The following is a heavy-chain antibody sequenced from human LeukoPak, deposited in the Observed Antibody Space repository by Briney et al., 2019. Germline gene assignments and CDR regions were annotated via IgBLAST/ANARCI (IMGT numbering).Heavy chain of an antibody. CDR1: GSSISSHY. J-gene: IGHJ5*02. V-gene: IGHV4-59*11. CDR2: IYYSGST. CDR3: ARDGGMRGFDP. Sequence: SETLSLTCTVSGSSISSHYWSWIRQPPGKGLEWIGYIYYSGSTNYNPSLKSRVTISVDTSKNQFSLKLSSVTAADTAVYYCARDGGMRGFDPWGQGTLVTVSS.